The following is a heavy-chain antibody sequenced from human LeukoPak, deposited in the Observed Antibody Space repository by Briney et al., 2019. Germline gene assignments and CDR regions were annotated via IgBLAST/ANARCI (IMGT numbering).Heavy chain of an antibody. CDR3: ARHSTAMAPFDP. Sequence: PSETLSLTCTVSGGSISSSSYYWGWIRQPPGKGLEWIGSIYYSGSTYYNPSLKSRVTISVDTSKNQFSLKLSSVTAADTAVYYCARHSTAMAPFDPWGQGTLVTVSS. CDR1: GGSISSSSYY. CDR2: IYYSGST. J-gene: IGHJ5*02. D-gene: IGHD5-18*01. V-gene: IGHV4-39*01.